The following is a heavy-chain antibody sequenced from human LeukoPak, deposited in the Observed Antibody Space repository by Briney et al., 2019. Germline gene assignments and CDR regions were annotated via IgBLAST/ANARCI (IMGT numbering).Heavy chain of an antibody. CDR2: ISSGTINHS. CDR1: GFIFGDYY. D-gene: IGHD1-1*01. CDR3: ARTQLDLDGFDI. V-gene: IGHV3-11*06. J-gene: IGHJ3*02. Sequence: GGTLKLSCKASGFIFGDYYMNWIRQAPGKGLECLSYISSGTINHSNYADSVKGRFTISRDNARNSLYLQMNSLRGEDTAVYYCARTQLDLDGFDIWGQGTTVTVSS.